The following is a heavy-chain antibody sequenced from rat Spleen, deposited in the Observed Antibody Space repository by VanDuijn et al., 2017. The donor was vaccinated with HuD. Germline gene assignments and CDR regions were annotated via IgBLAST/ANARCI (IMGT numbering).Heavy chain of an antibody. D-gene: IGHD1-12*01. CDR1: GFSPTNYH. CDR3: ARANRESYAHFDY. J-gene: IGHJ2*01. CDR2: IWTGGTT. V-gene: IGHV2-43*01. Sequence: QVQLKESGPGLVQPSQTLSLTCTVSGFSPTNYHVSWVRQPPGKGLEWMGVIWTGGTTAYNSVLKSRLSISRDISKSQVFLEMNSLQTEDTATYYCARANRESYAHFDYWGQGVMVTVSS.